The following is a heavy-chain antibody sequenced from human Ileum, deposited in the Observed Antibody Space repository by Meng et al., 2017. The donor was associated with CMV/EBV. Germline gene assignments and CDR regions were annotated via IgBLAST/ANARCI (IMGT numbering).Heavy chain of an antibody. CDR3: ARGCGGDCYDFDY. J-gene: IGHJ4*02. Sequence: TCSVDGEAYSGYYGSWIRQPPGKGLEGIGENKQSGRRSNNPSLKSRDTISVDTSKNQFSLRLRSVTAADTAVYYCARGCGGDCYDFDYWGQGTLVTVSS. CDR1: GEAYSGYY. D-gene: IGHD2-21*01. V-gene: IGHV4-34*04. CDR2: NKQSGRR.